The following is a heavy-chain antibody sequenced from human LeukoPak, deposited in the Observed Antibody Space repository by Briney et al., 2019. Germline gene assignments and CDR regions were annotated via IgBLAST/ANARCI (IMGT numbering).Heavy chain of an antibody. CDR1: GFTFSSYA. CDR3: AKGEQWLIRS. V-gene: IGHV3-23*01. Sequence: GGSLRLSCAVSGFTFSSYAMSWVRQAPGKGLEWVSTISNSDDNTYYADSVKGRFTISRDSSKNTLYLQMNSLRAEDTAVYYCAKGEQWLIRSWGQGTLVTVSS. D-gene: IGHD6-19*01. J-gene: IGHJ4*02. CDR2: ISNSDDNT.